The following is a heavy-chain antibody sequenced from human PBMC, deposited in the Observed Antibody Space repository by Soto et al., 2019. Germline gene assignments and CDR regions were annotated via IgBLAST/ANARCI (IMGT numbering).Heavy chain of an antibody. D-gene: IGHD2-2*01. J-gene: IGHJ6*02. CDR1: GFPFSSYG. V-gene: IGHV3-30*03. CDR2: ISYDGSNK. Sequence: AGSLSLSCAASGFPFSSYGMHWVRQAPGKGLEWVAVISYDGSNKYDADAVKGRFTISRANSKNTLYLQMASLSAKATAVYYCARDSTRSSTSLQTFRPAAGMDVWGQGTTVTVSS. CDR3: ARDSTRSSTSLQTFRPAAGMDV.